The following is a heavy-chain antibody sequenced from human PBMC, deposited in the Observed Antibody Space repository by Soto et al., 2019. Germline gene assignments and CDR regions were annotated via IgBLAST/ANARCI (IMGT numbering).Heavy chain of an antibody. CDR1: GFTFSSYG. Sequence: GGSLRLSCAASGFTFSSYGMHWVRRPPGKGLEWVAVIWYDGSNKYYADSVKGRFTISRDNSKNTLYLQMNSLRAEDTAVYYCARDPKLELTFDYWGQGTLVTVSS. CDR2: IWYDGSNK. CDR3: ARDPKLELTFDY. V-gene: IGHV3-33*01. D-gene: IGHD1-7*01. J-gene: IGHJ4*02.